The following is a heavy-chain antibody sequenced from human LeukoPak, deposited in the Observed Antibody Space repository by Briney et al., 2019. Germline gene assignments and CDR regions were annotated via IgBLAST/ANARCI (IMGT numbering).Heavy chain of an antibody. CDR2: ISSSSSTI. V-gene: IGHV3-48*04. D-gene: IGHD4-23*01. CDR1: GFTFSSYS. CDR3: ARDRGGNSGWGY. Sequence: PGGSLRLSCAASGFTFSSYSMNWVRQAPGKGLEGVSYISSSSSTIYYADSVKGRFTISRANAKNSLYLQMNSLRAEDTAVYYCARDRGGNSGWGYWGQGALVTVSS. J-gene: IGHJ4*02.